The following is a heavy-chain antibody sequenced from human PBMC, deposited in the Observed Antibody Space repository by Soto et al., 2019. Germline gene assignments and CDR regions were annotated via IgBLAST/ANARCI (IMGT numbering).Heavy chain of an antibody. V-gene: IGHV1-69*13. J-gene: IGHJ4*02. D-gene: IGHD2-8*01. CDR2: IVPIVDTS. CDR3: VRDLSHCTDGVCST. CDR1: GGTFSSYA. Sequence: SVKVSCKTSGGTFSSYAISWVRQAPGQGLEWMGGIVPIVDTSTYAQKFQGRVTITADESTSTAYMELSSLRSDDTAIYYCVRDLSHCTDGVCSTWGQGTLVTVSS.